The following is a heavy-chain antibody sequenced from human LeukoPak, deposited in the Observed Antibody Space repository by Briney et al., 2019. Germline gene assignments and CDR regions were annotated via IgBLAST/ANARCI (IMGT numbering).Heavy chain of an antibody. CDR2: IRYDGSNK. CDR3: AKIVDQLLYYFDS. CDR1: GFTFSSYG. V-gene: IGHV3-30*02. Sequence: PGGSLRLSRAASGFTFSSYGMHWVRQAPGKGLEWVAFIRYDGSNKYYADSVKGRFTISRDNSKNTLYLQMNSLRAEDTAVYYCAKIVDQLLYYFDSWGQGTLVTVSS. J-gene: IGHJ4*02. D-gene: IGHD2-2*01.